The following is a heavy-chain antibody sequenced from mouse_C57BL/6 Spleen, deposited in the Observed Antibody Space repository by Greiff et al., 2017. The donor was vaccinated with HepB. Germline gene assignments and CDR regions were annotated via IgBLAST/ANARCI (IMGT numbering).Heavy chain of an antibody. D-gene: IGHD1-1*01. CDR1: GYTFTEYT. V-gene: IGHV1-62-2*01. CDR3: ARHEDRDGYYGGAMDY. CDR2: FYPGSGSI. J-gene: IGHJ4*01. Sequence: QVQLKQSGAELVKPGASVKLSCKASGYTFTEYTIHWVKQRSGQGLEWIGWFYPGSGSIKYNEKFKDKATLTADKSSSTVYMELSRLTSEDSAVYFCARHEDRDGYYGGAMDYWGQGTSVTVSS.